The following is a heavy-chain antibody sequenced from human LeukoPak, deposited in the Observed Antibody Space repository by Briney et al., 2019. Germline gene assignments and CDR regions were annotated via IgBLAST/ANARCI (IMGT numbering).Heavy chain of an antibody. V-gene: IGHV4-59*01. D-gene: IGHD1-26*01. CDR2: IYYSGST. CDR1: GGSISSYY. Sequence: PSETLSLTCTVSGGSISSYYWSWIRQPPGKGLEWIGYIYYSGSTNYNPSLKSRVTISVDTSKNQFSLKLSSVTAADTAVYYCASQLVGATWGYFDYWGQGTLVTVSS. J-gene: IGHJ4*02. CDR3: ASQLVGATWGYFDY.